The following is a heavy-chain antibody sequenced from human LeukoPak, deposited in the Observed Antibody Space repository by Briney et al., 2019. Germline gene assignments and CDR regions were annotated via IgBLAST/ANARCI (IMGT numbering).Heavy chain of an antibody. CDR1: GYSISSGYY. J-gene: IGHJ6*03. CDR3: ARLRIRLPLWYYMDV. V-gene: IGHV4-38-2*02. D-gene: IGHD2/OR15-2a*01. CDR2: IYHSGST. Sequence: PSETLSLTCTVSGYSISSGYYWGWIRQPPGKGLEWIGSIYHSGSTYYNPSLKSRVTISVDTSKNQFSLKLSSVTAADTAVYYCARLRIRLPLWYYMDVWGKGTTVTVSS.